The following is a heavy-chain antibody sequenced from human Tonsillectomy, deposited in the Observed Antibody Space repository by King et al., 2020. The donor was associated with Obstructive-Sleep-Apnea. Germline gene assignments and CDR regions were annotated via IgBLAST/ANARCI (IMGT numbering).Heavy chain of an antibody. D-gene: IGHD6-13*01. CDR3: ARDDPPGGLLVNWFDP. J-gene: IGHJ5*02. CDR1: GFTFSSYG. Sequence: VQLVESGGGVVQPGRSLRLSCAASGFTFSSYGMHWVRQAPGKGLEWVAVIWYDGSNKYYADSVKGRFTISRDNSKNTLYLQMNSLRAEDTAVYYCARDDPPGGLLVNWFDPWGQGTLVTVSS. CDR2: IWYDGSNK. V-gene: IGHV3-33*01.